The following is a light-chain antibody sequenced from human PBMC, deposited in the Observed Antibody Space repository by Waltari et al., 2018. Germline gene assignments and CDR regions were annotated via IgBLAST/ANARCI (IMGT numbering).Light chain of an antibody. CDR3: QNHERLPAT. V-gene: IGKV3-20*01. CDR2: GAS. J-gene: IGKJ1*01. Sequence: EVVLTQSPGTLSLSPGETATLSCSASQSIGRYLVWYQQKSGQAHRLLIYGASTRATGIPDRFSGSGSWTDFSRTISRLEAEDFAVYYCQNHERLPATFGQGTKVEIK. CDR1: QSIGRY.